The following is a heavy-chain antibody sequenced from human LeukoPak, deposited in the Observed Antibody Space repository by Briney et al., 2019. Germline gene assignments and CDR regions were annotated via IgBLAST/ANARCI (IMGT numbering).Heavy chain of an antibody. J-gene: IGHJ4*02. CDR3: AKDRYSSSWYWDY. CDR2: ISGSGGGT. D-gene: IGHD6-13*01. CDR1: GFTFSSYA. V-gene: IGHV3-23*01. Sequence: PGGSLILSCAASGFTFSSYAMSWVRQAPGKGLEWVSGISGSGGGTYYADSVKGRFTISRDNSKNTLYLQMNSLRVEDRAVYYCAKDRYSSSWYWDYWGQGTLVTLSS.